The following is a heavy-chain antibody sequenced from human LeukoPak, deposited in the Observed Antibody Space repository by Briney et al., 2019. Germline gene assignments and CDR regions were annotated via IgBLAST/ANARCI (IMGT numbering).Heavy chain of an antibody. CDR3: ARRLAWFGELFDY. V-gene: IGHV3-21*01. CDR1: GFTFSSYS. CDR2: ISTSSSYI. J-gene: IGHJ4*02. Sequence: GGPLRLSCAASGFTFSSYSMNWVRQAPGKGLEWVSFISTSSSYIYYADSVKGRFTISRDNSKNSLYLQMNSLRAEDTAVYYCARRLAWFGELFDYWGQGTLVTVSS. D-gene: IGHD3-10*01.